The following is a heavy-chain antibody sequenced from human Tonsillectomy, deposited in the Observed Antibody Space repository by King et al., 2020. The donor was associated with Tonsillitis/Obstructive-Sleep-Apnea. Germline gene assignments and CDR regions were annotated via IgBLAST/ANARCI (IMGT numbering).Heavy chain of an antibody. D-gene: IGHD3-22*01. CDR1: GFTFNSYW. Sequence: VQLVESGGGLVQPGGSLRLSCAASGFTFNSYWMSWVRQAPGKGLEWVANIKEDGSEKYYVDSVKGRFTISRDNAKNSLYLQMNSLRAKDTAVYYCARDLTPIYDSSRYYDAFDIWGQGTVVTVSS. J-gene: IGHJ3*02. CDR2: IKEDGSEK. V-gene: IGHV3-7*01. CDR3: ARDLTPIYDSSRYYDAFDI.